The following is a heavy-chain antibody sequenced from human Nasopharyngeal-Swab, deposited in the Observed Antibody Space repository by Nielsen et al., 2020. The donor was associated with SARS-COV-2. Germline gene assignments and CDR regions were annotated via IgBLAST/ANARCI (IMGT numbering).Heavy chain of an antibody. CDR2: ISAYNGDT. CDR3: VRESSMRTTVTFAY. V-gene: IGHV1-18*01. Sequence: ASVKVSCKTSGYTFPTYGITWVRQAPGQGLEWMGWISAYNGDTNYAQSLQGRVTMARDTSTSTAYMELRSLRSDDTAVYYCVRESSMRTTVTFAYWGQGTLVTVSS. D-gene: IGHD4-17*01. CDR1: GYTFPTYG. J-gene: IGHJ4*02.